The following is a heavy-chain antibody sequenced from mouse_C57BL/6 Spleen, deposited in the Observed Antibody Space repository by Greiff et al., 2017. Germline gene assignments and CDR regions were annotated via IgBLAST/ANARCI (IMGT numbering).Heavy chain of an antibody. Sequence: EVQLQQSGPELVKPGASVKIPCKASGYTFTDYNMDWVKQSHGKSLEWIGDINPNNGGTIYNQKFKGKATLTVDKSSSTAYMELRSLTSEDTAVYYCARLEPYYYAMDYWGQGTSVTVSS. CDR1: GYTFTDYN. J-gene: IGHJ4*01. CDR3: ARLEPYYYAMDY. V-gene: IGHV1-18*01. CDR2: INPNNGGT.